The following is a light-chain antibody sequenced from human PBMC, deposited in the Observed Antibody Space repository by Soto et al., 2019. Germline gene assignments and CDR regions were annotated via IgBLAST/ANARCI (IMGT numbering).Light chain of an antibody. J-gene: IGKJ4*01. CDR3: QQYGSSPPLT. CDR2: GAS. CDR1: QSVSSAY. V-gene: IGKV3-20*01. Sequence: EIVLTQSPGTLSLSPGERGTLTCRASQSVSSAYLAWYQQKPGQAPRLLIYGASSRATGIPDRFSGSGSGTDFTLTISRLEPEDFAVYYCQQYGSSPPLTFGGGTK.